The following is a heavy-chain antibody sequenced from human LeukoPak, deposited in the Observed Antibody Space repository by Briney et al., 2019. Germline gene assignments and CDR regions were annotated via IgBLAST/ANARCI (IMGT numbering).Heavy chain of an antibody. J-gene: IGHJ4*02. CDR1: GGSISSYY. CDR3: TRSGYCSSTSCSMPPDY. Sequence: PSETLSLTCTDSGGSISSYYWSWIRQPPGKGLKWIGYTYTSGSTNYNPSLKSRVTISVDTSKNQFSLKLSSVTAADTAVYYCTRSGYCSSTSCSMPPDYWGQGTLVTVSS. CDR2: TYTSGST. D-gene: IGHD2-2*01. V-gene: IGHV4-4*09.